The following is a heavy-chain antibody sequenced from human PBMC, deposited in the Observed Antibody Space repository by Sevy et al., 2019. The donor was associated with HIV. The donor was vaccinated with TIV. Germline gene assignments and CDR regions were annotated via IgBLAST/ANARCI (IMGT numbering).Heavy chain of an antibody. Sequence: GGSLRLSCAASGFTFSHYYMSWIRQAPGKGLEWVSYISSSGNTIYYTDSVKGRFTISRDNAKNSLYLQMDSLRAEDTAVYYCARDPTYYDFSSGYYAGWFDPWGQGTLVTVSS. CDR3: ARDPTYYDFSSGYYAGWFDP. J-gene: IGHJ5*02. D-gene: IGHD3-3*01. V-gene: IGHV3-11*01. CDR2: ISSSGNTI. CDR1: GFTFSHYY.